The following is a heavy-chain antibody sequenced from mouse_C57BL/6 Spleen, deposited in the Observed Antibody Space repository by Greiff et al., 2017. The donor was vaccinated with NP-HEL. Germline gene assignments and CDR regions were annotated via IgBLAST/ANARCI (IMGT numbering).Heavy chain of an antibody. Sequence: EVQLVESGGGLVKPGGSLKLSCAASGFTFSDYGMHWVRQAPEKGLEWVAYISSGSSTIYYADTVKGRFTISRDNAKNTLFLQMTSLRSEDTAMYYCAKDGNYYYAMDYWGQGTSVTVSS. CDR3: AKDGNYYYAMDY. J-gene: IGHJ4*01. CDR2: ISSGSSTI. V-gene: IGHV5-17*01. CDR1: GFTFSDYG. D-gene: IGHD2-1*01.